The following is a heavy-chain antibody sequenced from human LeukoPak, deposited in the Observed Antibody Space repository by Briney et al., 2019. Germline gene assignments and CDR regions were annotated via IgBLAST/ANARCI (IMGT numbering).Heavy chain of an antibody. V-gene: IGHV1-2*02. CDR2: INPNSGGT. J-gene: IGHJ4*02. CDR3: ARESGIAVAGPNDY. Sequence: ASVKVSCKASGYTFTGYYMHWVRQAPGQGLEWMGWINPNSGGTNYAQKFQGRVTMTRDTSISTAYMELTRLRFDDTAVYFCARESGIAVAGPNDYWGQGTLVTVSS. CDR1: GYTFTGYY. D-gene: IGHD6-19*01.